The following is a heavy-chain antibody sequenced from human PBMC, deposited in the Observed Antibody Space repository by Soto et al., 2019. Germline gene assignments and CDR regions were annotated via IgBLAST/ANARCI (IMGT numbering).Heavy chain of an antibody. CDR1: GFSFSSFA. Sequence: EVQLLESGGGFIHPGGSLRLSCAASGFSFSSFAMNWVRQAPGKGLEWVSIISGSADSTFYADSVKGRFTISRDNSKSTLYLQTNSLRDEDTAVYYCAKTRGAMIYAISVYGMDVWGQGTTVTVSS. CDR2: ISGSADST. CDR3: AKTRGAMIYAISVYGMDV. D-gene: IGHD2-8*01. J-gene: IGHJ6*02. V-gene: IGHV3-23*01.